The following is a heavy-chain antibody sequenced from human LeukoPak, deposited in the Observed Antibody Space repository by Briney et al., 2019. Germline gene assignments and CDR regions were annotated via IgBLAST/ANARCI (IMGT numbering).Heavy chain of an antibody. CDR3: ARDESFGSGWYVGALGY. D-gene: IGHD6-19*01. Sequence: PGGSLRLSCAASGFTVSSNYMSWVRQAPGKGLEWVSVIYSGGSTYYADSVKGRFTISRDNSKNTLYLQMNSLRAEDTAVYYCARDESFGSGWYVGALGYWGQGTLVTVSS. CDR1: GFTVSSNY. J-gene: IGHJ4*02. CDR2: IYSGGST. V-gene: IGHV3-66*01.